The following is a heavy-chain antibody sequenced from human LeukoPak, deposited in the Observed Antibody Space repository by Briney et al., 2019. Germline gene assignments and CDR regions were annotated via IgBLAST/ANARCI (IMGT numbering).Heavy chain of an antibody. V-gene: IGHV3-30*18. CDR3: AKYRSGGYYGMDV. J-gene: IGHJ6*02. CDR2: ISSDGSNK. CDR1: GFTFSSYG. Sequence: GGSLRLSCAASGFTFSSYGMHWVRQAPGKGLEWVALISSDGSNKYYADSVKGRFTISRDNSKNTLYLQINSLRAEDTAVYYCAKYRSGGYYGMDVWGQGTTVTVSS. D-gene: IGHD3-10*01.